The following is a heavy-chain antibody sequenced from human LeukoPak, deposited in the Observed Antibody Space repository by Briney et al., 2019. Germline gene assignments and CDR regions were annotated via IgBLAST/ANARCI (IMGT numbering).Heavy chain of an antibody. J-gene: IGHJ4*02. CDR2: ISAYNGNT. CDR1: GYTFTSYG. CDR3: ARAQRTGLGESSDY. Sequence: ASVKVSCKTSGYTFTSYGITWVRQAPGQGLEWMGWISAYNGNTIYAQKVQDRVTMTTDTSTSTAYMELRSLRSDDTAVYYCARAQRTGLGESSDYWGLGTLVIVSS. V-gene: IGHV1-18*01. D-gene: IGHD3-10*01.